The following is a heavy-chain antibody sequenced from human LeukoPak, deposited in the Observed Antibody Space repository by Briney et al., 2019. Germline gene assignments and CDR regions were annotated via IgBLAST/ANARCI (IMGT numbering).Heavy chain of an antibody. V-gene: IGHV3-23*01. J-gene: IGHJ4*02. CDR1: GFTFSNYA. CDR3: AKHGRGNNSRDHFDY. D-gene: IGHD5-12*01. CDR2: ITGGSGRT. Sequence: GGSLRLSCAASGFTFSNYAMTWVRQAPGKGLEWVSTITGGSGRTYYTDSVKGRFTISRDHSENTLYLQMNSLRAEDTAVYHCAKHGRGNNSRDHFDYWGQGTLVTVSS.